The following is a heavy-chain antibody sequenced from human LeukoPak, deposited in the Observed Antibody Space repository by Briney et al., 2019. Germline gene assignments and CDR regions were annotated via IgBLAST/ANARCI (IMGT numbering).Heavy chain of an antibody. Sequence: SETLSLTCTVSGGFISSYYWGWIRQPPGKGLEWIGSIYYSGSTYYNPSLKSRVTISVDTSKNQLSLKLSSVTAADTALYYCARGDIGNSPFDYWGQATLVTVSS. V-gene: IGHV4-39*01. D-gene: IGHD4-23*01. CDR2: IYYSGST. CDR1: GGFISSYY. J-gene: IGHJ4*02. CDR3: ARGDIGNSPFDY.